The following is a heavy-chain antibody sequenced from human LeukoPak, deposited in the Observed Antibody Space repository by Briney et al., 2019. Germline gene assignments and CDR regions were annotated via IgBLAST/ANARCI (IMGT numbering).Heavy chain of an antibody. CDR2: IYYRGNT. D-gene: IGHD6-13*01. Sequence: SETLSLTCSVSGGSITDTTYFWGWIRQPPGKGLEWIGSIYYRGNTYYSPPLKSRVTLFVDTSQNQFSLKLTSVTAADTAIYYCARRKVAAEIDYWGQGTLVTVSS. V-gene: IGHV4-39*01. CDR1: GGSITDTTYF. J-gene: IGHJ4*02. CDR3: ARRKVAAEIDY.